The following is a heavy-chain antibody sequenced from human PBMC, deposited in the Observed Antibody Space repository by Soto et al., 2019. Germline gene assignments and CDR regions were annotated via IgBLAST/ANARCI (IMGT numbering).Heavy chain of an antibody. J-gene: IGHJ4*02. D-gene: IGHD2-2*02. V-gene: IGHV3-9*01. CDR2: ISWNSGSI. CDR3: VTGYCSSTSCYNLVGY. CDR1: GFTFDDYA. Sequence: EVQLVESGGGLVQPGRSLRLSCAASGFTFDDYAMHWVRQAPGKGLEWVSGISWNSGSIGYADSVKGRFTISRDNAKNSLYLQMNSLRAEDTALYYCVTGYCSSTSCYNLVGYWGQGTLVTVSS.